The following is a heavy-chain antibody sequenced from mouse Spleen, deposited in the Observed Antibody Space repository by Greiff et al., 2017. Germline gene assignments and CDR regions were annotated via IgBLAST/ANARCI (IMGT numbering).Heavy chain of an antibody. CDR1: GFTFSDYG. Sequence: EVKVEESGGGLVKPGGSLKLSCAASGFTFSDYGMHWVRQAPEKGLEWVAYISSGSSTIYYADTVKGRFTISRDNAKNTLFLQMTSLRSEDTAMYYCAKNWDVGYYAMDYWGQGTSVTVSS. V-gene: IGHV5-17*01. CDR3: AKNWDVGYYAMDY. CDR2: ISSGSSTI. D-gene: IGHD4-1*01. J-gene: IGHJ4*01.